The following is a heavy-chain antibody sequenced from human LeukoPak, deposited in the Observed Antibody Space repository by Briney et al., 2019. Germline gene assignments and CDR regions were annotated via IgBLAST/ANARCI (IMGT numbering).Heavy chain of an antibody. D-gene: IGHD1-1*01. CDR2: IYYSGST. CDR1: GGSINSYY. Sequence: SETLSLTCTVSGGSINSYYWSWIRQPPGKGLEWIGYIYYSGSTNYNPSLKSRVTILVDTSKNQFSLKLSSVSAADTAVYYCARVGDWNDLVYWGQGILVTVSS. CDR3: ARVGDWNDLVY. J-gene: IGHJ4*02. V-gene: IGHV4-59*01.